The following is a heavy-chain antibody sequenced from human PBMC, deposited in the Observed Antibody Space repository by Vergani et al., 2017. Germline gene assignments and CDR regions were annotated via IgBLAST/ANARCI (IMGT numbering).Heavy chain of an antibody. V-gene: IGHV4-31*03. CDR1: GGSISSGGYY. CDR3: ARVGDAYGAGFGCFDL. J-gene: IGHJ2*01. D-gene: IGHD3-10*01. CDR2: ISYSGST. Sequence: QVQLQESGPGLVKPSQTLSLTCTVSGGSISSGGYYWSWIRQPPGKGLEWIGYISYSGSTYYNPSLKSRVTISVDTSKNQFSLKLSSGTAADTAVYYCARVGDAYGAGFGCFDLWGRGTLVTVSS.